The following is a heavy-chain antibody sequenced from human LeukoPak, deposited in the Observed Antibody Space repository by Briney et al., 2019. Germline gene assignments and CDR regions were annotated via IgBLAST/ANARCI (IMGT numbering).Heavy chain of an antibody. Sequence: PGGSLRLSCVASGFTFTTYWMHWVRQAPGKGLVWVSHINSDGSITSYADSVKGRFTISRDNAKNTLYLQMNSLRAEDTAVYYCARDRGDYDAFDVWGQGTMVTVSS. V-gene: IGHV3-74*01. CDR3: ARDRGDYDAFDV. CDR1: GFTFTTYW. D-gene: IGHD4-17*01. CDR2: INSDGSIT. J-gene: IGHJ3*01.